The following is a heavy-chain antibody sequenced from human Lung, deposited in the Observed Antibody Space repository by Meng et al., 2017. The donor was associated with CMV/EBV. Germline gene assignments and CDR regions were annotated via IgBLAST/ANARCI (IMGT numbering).Heavy chain of an antibody. J-gene: IGHJ6*02. CDR1: GFTFDDYA. Sequence: SLRLXXVASGFTFDDYAKHWVRQAPGKGLEWVSGISWNHGNIAYADSVKGRFTISRDNRKNSLYLQMNSLRPEDTAVYYCAKDMIAATGVGYRYYYYAMDVWGQGTXVTVSS. CDR3: AKDMIAATGVGYRYYYYAMDV. D-gene: IGHD6-13*01. CDR2: ISWNHGNI. V-gene: IGHV3-9*01.